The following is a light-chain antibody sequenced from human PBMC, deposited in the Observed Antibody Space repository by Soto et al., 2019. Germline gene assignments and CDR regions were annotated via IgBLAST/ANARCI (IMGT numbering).Light chain of an antibody. CDR1: SSDVGGYDY. Sequence: QSVLTQPASVSGSPGQSITISCTGTSSDVGGYDYVSRYQQHPGKVPKVILYEVSNRPSGVSNRFSGSKSGNTASLTISGLQAEDEAAYYCSSYTNTGPVFGGGTKLTVL. CDR3: SSYTNTGPV. J-gene: IGLJ2*01. V-gene: IGLV2-14*01. CDR2: EVS.